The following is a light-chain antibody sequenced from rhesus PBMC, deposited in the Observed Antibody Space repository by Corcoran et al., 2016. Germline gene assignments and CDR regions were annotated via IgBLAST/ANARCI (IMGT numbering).Light chain of an antibody. CDR1: QGISSY. J-gene: IGKJ1*01. CDR3: QQRKSYPPT. CDR2: DVF. V-gene: IGKV1-38*01. Sequence: DIQLTQSPSSLSASVGDRVTITCRASQGISSYLAWYQQKSGKAPKLLIYDVFNLQSGVPSRFSGSGSGTDFTLTISSLQPADFATYYCQQRKSYPPTFGQGTKLEIK.